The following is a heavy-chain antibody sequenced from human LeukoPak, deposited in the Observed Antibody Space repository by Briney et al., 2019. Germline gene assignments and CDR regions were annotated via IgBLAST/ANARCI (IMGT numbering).Heavy chain of an antibody. CDR2: INSEGSST. D-gene: IGHD2-2*02. V-gene: IGHV3-74*01. CDR1: GFTFSSYW. Sequence: PGGSLRLSCAASGFTFSSYWMHWVRQAPGKGLVWVSRINSEGSSTTYADSVKGRFTISRDNAKNTLYLQMNSLRAEDTAVYYCARDSSYCSSTSCYNYFDYWGQGNLVTVSS. J-gene: IGHJ4*02. CDR3: ARDSSYCSSTSCYNYFDY.